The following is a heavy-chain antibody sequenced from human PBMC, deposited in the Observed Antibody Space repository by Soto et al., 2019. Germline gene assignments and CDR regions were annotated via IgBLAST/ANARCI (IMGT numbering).Heavy chain of an antibody. CDR1: GGTFSSYA. Sequence: GASVKVSCKASGGTFSSYAISWVRQAPGQGLEWMGGIIPIFGTANYAQKFQGRVTITADKSTSTAYMELSSLRSEDTAVYYCARWGKPYYYYYGMDVWGQGTTVTVSS. D-gene: IGHD3-16*01. CDR3: ARWGKPYYYYYGMDV. J-gene: IGHJ6*02. V-gene: IGHV1-69*06. CDR2: IIPIFGTA.